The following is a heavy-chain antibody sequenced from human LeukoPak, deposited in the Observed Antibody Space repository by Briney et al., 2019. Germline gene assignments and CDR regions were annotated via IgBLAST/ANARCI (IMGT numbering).Heavy chain of an antibody. D-gene: IGHD2-15*01. V-gene: IGHV1-8*01. J-gene: IGHJ4*02. Sequence: ASVKVSCKASGYTFTNYGISWVRQATGQGLEWMGWINTKSGYTGYAQHFQGRVTITRDTSISTAYMELSSLRSEDTAVYYCARVDGSPDYWGQGTLVTVSS. CDR1: GYTFTNYG. CDR3: ARVDGSPDY. CDR2: INTKSGYT.